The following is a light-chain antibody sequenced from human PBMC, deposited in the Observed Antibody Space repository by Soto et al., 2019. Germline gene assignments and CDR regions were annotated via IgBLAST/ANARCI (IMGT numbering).Light chain of an antibody. J-gene: IGKJ1*01. Sequence: DIQMTQSPSTLSASVGDRVTITCRASQSISSWLAWYQQKPGKAPKLLIYDASSLESGVPSRFSGSGSGTEFTLTISSPQPDDFATYYCQQYNSYSRTFGQGTMVEIK. CDR2: DAS. CDR1: QSISSW. CDR3: QQYNSYSRT. V-gene: IGKV1-5*01.